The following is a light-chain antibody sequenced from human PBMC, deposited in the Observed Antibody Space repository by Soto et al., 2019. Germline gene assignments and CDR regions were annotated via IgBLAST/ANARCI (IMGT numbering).Light chain of an antibody. CDR1: QDISRY. CDR3: QQLQRTPFT. V-gene: IGKV1-9*01. Sequence: QLTQSPSSLSASVGDRVTITCRASQDISRYLAWYQQRAGKAPKLLIYGASTLQSGVPSRFSGSGSGTEFTFTISSLQPEDFATYHCQQLQRTPFTFGPGTTVDV. J-gene: IGKJ3*01. CDR2: GAS.